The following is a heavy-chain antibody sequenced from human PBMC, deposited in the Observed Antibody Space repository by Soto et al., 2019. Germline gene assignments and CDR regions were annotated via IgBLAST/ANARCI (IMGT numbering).Heavy chain of an antibody. Sequence: QVQLVQSGAEVTKPGASVKVSCKASGYTFTGYYMHWVRQAPGQGLEWMGWINPNSGGTNNAQKFQGWFTMTMDPSGSTAYMELRRLRSDDVAVYYRARAMNDFWWGYFDYWVQGPLVTV. CDR1: GYTFTGYY. D-gene: IGHD3-3*01. J-gene: IGHJ4*02. CDR3: ARAMNDFWWGYFDY. CDR2: INPNSGGT. V-gene: IGHV1-2*04.